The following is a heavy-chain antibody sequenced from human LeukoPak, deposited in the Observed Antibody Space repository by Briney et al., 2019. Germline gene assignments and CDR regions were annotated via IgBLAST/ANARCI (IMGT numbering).Heavy chain of an antibody. CDR2: INPNSGGT. V-gene: IGHV1-2*02. D-gene: IGHD5-12*01. CDR1: GYTFTSYY. CDR3: ARNGYSGYDLNYYYYYMDV. Sequence: ASVKVSCKASGYTFTSYYMHWVRQAPGQGLEWMGWINPNSGGTNYAQKFQGRVTMTRDTSISTAYMELSRLRSDDTAVYYCARNGYSGYDLNYYYYYMDVWGKGTTVTVSS. J-gene: IGHJ6*03.